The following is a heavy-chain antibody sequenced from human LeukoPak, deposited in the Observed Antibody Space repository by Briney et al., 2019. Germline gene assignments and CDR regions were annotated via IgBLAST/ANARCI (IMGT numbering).Heavy chain of an antibody. V-gene: IGHV3-9*03. J-gene: IGHJ3*02. Sequence: PGRSLRLSCAASGFTFDDYAMHWVRQAPGKGLEWVSGISWNSGTIGYADSVKGRFTISRDNAKNSLYLQMNSLRAEDMALYYCAKDYTSGWYGAFDIWGQGTMVTVS. D-gene: IGHD6-19*01. CDR2: ISWNSGTI. CDR3: AKDYTSGWYGAFDI. CDR1: GFTFDDYA.